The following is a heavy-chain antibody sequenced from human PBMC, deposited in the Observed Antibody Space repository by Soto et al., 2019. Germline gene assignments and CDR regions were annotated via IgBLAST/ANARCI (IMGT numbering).Heavy chain of an antibody. Sequence: SVKVSCKASGGTFSSYAISWVRQAPGQGLEWMGGIIPIFGTANYAQKFQGRVTITADESTSTAYMELSSLRSEDTAVYYCARDQLELQVFDYWGQGTLVTVSS. J-gene: IGHJ4*02. CDR3: ARDQLELQVFDY. D-gene: IGHD1-7*01. V-gene: IGHV1-69*13. CDR2: IIPIFGTA. CDR1: GGTFSSYA.